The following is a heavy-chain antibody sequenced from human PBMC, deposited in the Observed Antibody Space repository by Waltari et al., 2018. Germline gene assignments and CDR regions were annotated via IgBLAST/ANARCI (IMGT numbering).Heavy chain of an antibody. Sequence: QLRLHQSGPGLVMPSETLSLSCAISGDSMSDADWWSWVRQPPGKGPEWIGQVQRSGKTNYNPSFASRVIISVDTSTLQFSLRLTSATAADTAVYYCARDRGRGLYLDSWGQGTLVTVS. J-gene: IGHJ4*02. CDR2: VQRSGKT. D-gene: IGHD2-15*01. V-gene: IGHV4-4*02. CDR1: GDSMSDADW. CDR3: ARDRGRGLYLDS.